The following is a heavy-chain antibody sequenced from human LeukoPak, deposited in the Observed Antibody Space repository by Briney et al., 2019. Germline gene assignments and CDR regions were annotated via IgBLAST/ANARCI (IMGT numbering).Heavy chain of an antibody. D-gene: IGHD1-26*01. J-gene: IGHJ4*02. CDR1: GFTFSSHT. CDR2: ISSSSSRK. V-gene: IGHV3-48*02. CDR3: ARDPSGSPYFDY. Sequence: GGSLRLSCAASGFTFSSHTMNWVRQAPGKGLEWVSYISSSSSRKYYADSVKGRFTISRDNAKNSLYLQMHSLRDEDTAIYYCARDPSGSPYFDYWGQGTLVTVSS.